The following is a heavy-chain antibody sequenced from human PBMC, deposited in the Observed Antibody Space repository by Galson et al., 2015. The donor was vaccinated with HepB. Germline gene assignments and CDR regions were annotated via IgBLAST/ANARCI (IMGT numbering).Heavy chain of an antibody. CDR1: GYTFTSYH. CDR2: INPSGGST. J-gene: IGHJ4*02. V-gene: IGHV1-46*01. D-gene: IGHD2/OR15-2a*01. CDR3: AIPFYVDWAFDY. Sequence: SVKVSCKASGYTFTSYHMHWVRQAPGQGLEWMGIINPSGGSTSYAQKFQGRVTMTRDTSTSTVYMELSSLRSEDTAVYYCAIPFYVDWAFDYWGQGTLVTVSS.